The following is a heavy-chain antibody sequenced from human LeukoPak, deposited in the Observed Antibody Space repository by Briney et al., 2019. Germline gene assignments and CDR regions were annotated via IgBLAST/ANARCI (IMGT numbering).Heavy chain of an antibody. CDR1: GFTFSNYA. V-gene: IGHV3-30-3*01. CDR3: ARGEGYYDSSGYYYPFDY. D-gene: IGHD3-22*01. Sequence: GGSLRLSCAASGFTFSNYAMNWVRQAPGKGLEWVAVISYDGSNKYYADSVKGRFTISRDNSKNTLYLQMNSLRAEDTAVYYCARGEGYYDSSGYYYPFDYWGQGTLVTVSS. J-gene: IGHJ4*02. CDR2: ISYDGSNK.